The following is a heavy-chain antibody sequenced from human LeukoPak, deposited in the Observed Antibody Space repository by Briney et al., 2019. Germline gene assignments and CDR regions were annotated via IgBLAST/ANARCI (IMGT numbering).Heavy chain of an antibody. V-gene: IGHV3-49*03. J-gene: IGHJ4*02. CDR3: TYDFWSGSPAAVDY. CDR1: GFTFGDYA. D-gene: IGHD3-3*01. Sequence: GGSLRLSCTASGFTFGDYAMSWFRQAPGKGLEWVGFIRSKAYGGTTEYAASVKGRFTISRDDSKSIAYPQMNSLKTEDTAVYYCTYDFWSGSPAAVDYWGQRTLVTVSS. CDR2: IRSKAYGGTT.